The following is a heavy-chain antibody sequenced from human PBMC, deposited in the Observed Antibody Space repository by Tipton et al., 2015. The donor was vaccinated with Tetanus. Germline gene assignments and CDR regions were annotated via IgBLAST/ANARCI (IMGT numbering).Heavy chain of an antibody. CDR3: ARDRGDYISYGMDV. CDR1: GYTFTGYY. CDR2: IDPNSGGT. J-gene: IGHJ6*02. V-gene: IGHV1-2*02. D-gene: IGHD3-22*01. Sequence: VQLVQSGAEVKKPGASVKVSCKASGYTFTGYYMYWVRQAPGQGLEWMGWIDPNSGGTVYAQKFQGRVTMTRDTSISTAYMGLRSLRSDDTAVYYCARDRGDYISYGMDVWGPGTTVTVS.